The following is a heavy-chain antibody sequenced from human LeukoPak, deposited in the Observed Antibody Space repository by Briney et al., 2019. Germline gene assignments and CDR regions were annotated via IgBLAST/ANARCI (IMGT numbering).Heavy chain of an antibody. D-gene: IGHD3-22*01. CDR1: GFTFSNYS. CDR3: ARGDYYDSSDYFNDAFDV. J-gene: IGHJ3*01. V-gene: IGHV3-21*04. CDR2: ISPSSHYI. Sequence: GGSLRLSCAGSGFTFSNYSINWVRQAPGKGLEWVSSISPSSHYIYYADSVRGRFTISRDNARNSLYLQMNSLRDEDTAVYYCARGDYYDSSDYFNDAFDVWGQGTMVTVSS.